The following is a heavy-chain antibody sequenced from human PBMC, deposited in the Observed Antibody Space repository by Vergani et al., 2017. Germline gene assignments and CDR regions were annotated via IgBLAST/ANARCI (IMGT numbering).Heavy chain of an antibody. D-gene: IGHD7-27*01. CDR2: IKSKTDGGTT. J-gene: IGHJ6*03. V-gene: IGHV3-15*01. CDR1: GFTFSSYA. CDR3: TTVGLGISTPIPEDYYYMDV. Sequence: EVQLLESGGGLVQPGGSLRLSCAASGFTFSSYAMGWVRQAPGKGLEWVGRIKSKTDGGTTDYAAPVKGRFTISRDDSKNTLYLQMNSLKTEDTAVYYCTTVGLGISTPIPEDYYYMDVWGKGTTVTVSS.